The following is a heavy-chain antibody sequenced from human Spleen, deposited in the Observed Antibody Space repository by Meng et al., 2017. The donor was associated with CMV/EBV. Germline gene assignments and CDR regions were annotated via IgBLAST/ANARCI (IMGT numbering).Heavy chain of an antibody. V-gene: IGHV3-53*01. CDR3: ARDPRYSDFWSGPARYYGMDV. CDR1: GFTVSSNY. J-gene: IGHJ6*02. D-gene: IGHD3-3*01. CDR2: IYRNGNT. Sequence: GGSLRLSCAASGFTVSSNYMSWVRQAPGKGLEWVSVIYRNGNTYYADSVKGRFTISRDNAKNTLYLQMNSLRAEDTAVYYCARDPRYSDFWSGPARYYGMDVWGQGTTVTVSS.